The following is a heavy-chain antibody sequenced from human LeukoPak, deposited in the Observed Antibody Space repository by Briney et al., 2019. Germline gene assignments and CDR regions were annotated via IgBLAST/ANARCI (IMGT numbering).Heavy chain of an antibody. V-gene: IGHV4-59*01. CDR1: GGSISSYY. Sequence: SETLSLTCTVSGGSISSYYWSWIRQPPGKGLEWIGYIYYSGSTNYNPSLKSRVTISVDTSKNQFSLKLSSVTAADTAVCYCARDGQFGYYDSSGYQSPYWYFDLWGRGTLVTVSS. CDR2: IYYSGST. CDR3: ARDGQFGYYDSSGYQSPYWYFDL. D-gene: IGHD3-22*01. J-gene: IGHJ2*01.